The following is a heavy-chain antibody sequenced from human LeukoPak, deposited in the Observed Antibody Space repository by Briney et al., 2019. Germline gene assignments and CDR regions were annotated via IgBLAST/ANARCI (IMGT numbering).Heavy chain of an antibody. CDR3: AKDRGEQLGGFDY. CDR2: IRYDGSNK. CDR1: GFTFSSYG. Sequence: GGSLRLSCAASGFTFSSYGMHWVRQAPGKGLEWVAFIRYDGSNKYYADSVKGRFTISGDNSKNTLYLQMNSLRAEDTAVYYCAKDRGEQLGGFDYWGQGTLVTVSS. V-gene: IGHV3-30*02. J-gene: IGHJ4*02. D-gene: IGHD6-6*01.